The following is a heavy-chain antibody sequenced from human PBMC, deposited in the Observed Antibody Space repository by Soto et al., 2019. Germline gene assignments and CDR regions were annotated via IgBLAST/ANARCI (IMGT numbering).Heavy chain of an antibody. CDR1: GFTFSSYA. CDR3: AKDFRYGHIRPTYFDY. Sequence: PGGSLRLSCAASGFTFSSYAMSWVRQAPGKGLEWVSAISGSGGSTYYADSVKGRFTISRDNSKNTLYLQMNSLRAEDAAVYYCAKDFRYGHIRPTYFDYWGQGTLVTVSS. V-gene: IGHV3-23*01. CDR2: ISGSGGST. J-gene: IGHJ4*02. D-gene: IGHD1-1*01.